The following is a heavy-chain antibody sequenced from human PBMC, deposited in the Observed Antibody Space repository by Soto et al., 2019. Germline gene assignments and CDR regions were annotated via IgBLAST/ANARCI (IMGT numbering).Heavy chain of an antibody. CDR2: ISSSSSYI. D-gene: IGHD7-27*01. CDR3: ARESWGSKPFDI. J-gene: IGHJ3*02. Sequence: GGSLRLSCAASGFTFSSYSMNWVRQAPGKGLEWVSSISSSSSYIYYADSVKGRFTISRDNAKNSLYLQMNSLRAEDSAVYYCARESWGSKPFDIWGQGTMVTVSS. V-gene: IGHV3-21*01. CDR1: GFTFSSYS.